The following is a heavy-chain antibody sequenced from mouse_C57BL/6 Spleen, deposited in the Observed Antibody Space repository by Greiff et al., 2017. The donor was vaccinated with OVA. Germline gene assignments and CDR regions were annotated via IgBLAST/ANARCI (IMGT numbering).Heavy chain of an antibody. CDR1: GYTFTDYY. V-gene: IGHV1-26*01. CDR3: ARDFPFAY. Sequence: EVQLQQSGPELVKPGASVKISCKASGYTFTDYYMNWVKQSHGKSLEWIGDINPNNGGTSYNQKFKGKATLTVDKSSSTAYMELRSLTSEDSAVYYCARDFPFAYWGKGTLVTVSA. CDR2: INPNNGGT. J-gene: IGHJ3*01.